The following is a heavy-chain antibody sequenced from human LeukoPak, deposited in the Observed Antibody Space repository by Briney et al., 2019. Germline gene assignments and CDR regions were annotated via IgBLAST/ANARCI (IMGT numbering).Heavy chain of an antibody. CDR2: INHNGNVN. D-gene: IGHD3-16*01. CDR1: GFTFSTYV. J-gene: IGHJ6*02. Sequence: GRSLRLSCVTSGFTFSTYVMHWVRQAPGKGLEWVASINHNGNVNYYVDSVKGRFTISRDNAKNSLYLQMSNLRAEDTAVYFCARGGGLDVWGQGATVTVSS. CDR3: ARGGGLDV. V-gene: IGHV3-7*03.